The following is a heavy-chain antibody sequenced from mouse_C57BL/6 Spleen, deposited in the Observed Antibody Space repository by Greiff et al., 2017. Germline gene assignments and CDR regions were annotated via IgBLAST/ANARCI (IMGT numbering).Heavy chain of an antibody. V-gene: IGHV14-4*01. CDR2: IDPENGDT. D-gene: IGHD1-1*01. CDR3: TAAYYYGSSGFAY. CDR1: GFNIKDDY. J-gene: IGHJ3*01. Sequence: VQLQQSGAELVRPGASVTLSCTASGFNIKDDYMHWVKQRPEQGLEWIGWIDPENGDTEYASKFQGKATITADTSSNTAYLQLSSLTSEDTAVYYCTAAYYYGSSGFAYWGQGTLVTVSA.